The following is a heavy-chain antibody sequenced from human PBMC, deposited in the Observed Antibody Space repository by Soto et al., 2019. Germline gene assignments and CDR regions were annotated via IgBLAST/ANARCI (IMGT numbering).Heavy chain of an antibody. CDR2: IKPGTSDI. J-gene: IGHJ4*02. V-gene: IGHV5-51*01. D-gene: IGHD3-3*02. CDR1: GYKFGSAW. CDR3: ARPLSHICDS. Sequence: GESLKISCKGVGYKFGSAWIGWVRQMPGKGLEWMGIIKPGTSDIRYSPSCRGHVTNSADEAVSTAYLQWSSLKASDTAMYYCARPLSHICDSWGQGTQVTVSS.